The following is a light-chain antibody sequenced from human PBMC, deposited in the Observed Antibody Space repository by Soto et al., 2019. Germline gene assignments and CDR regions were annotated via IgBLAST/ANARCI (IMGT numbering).Light chain of an antibody. CDR2: GAS. J-gene: IGKJ1*01. Sequence: EIVMTQSPATLSVSPGERATLSCRASQSVSSNLAWYQQKPGQAPRLLIYGASNRATGIPDRFSGSGSGTEFTLTISSLKSEDFAVYYCHQYHYRWSFGQGTKVDIK. CDR3: HQYHYRWS. CDR1: QSVSSN. V-gene: IGKV3D-15*01.